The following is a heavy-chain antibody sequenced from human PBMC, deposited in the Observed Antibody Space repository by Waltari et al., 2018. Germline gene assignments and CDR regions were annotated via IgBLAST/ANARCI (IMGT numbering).Heavy chain of an antibody. J-gene: IGHJ3*02. V-gene: IGHV4-30-4*01. D-gene: IGHD3-16*01. CDR3: VRDGSRPWGHAFDR. CDR1: GDSIGSGNYY. Sequence: QVQLEESGPGLVKPSQTLSLTCTVSGDSIGSGNYYWSWIRQPPGKGLAWIGYIYYSGTTNYNPSLRSRVTISVDTSKNQFSLKLTSVTSADTAVYYCVRDGSRPWGHAFDRWGQGTMVTVSS. CDR2: IYYSGTT.